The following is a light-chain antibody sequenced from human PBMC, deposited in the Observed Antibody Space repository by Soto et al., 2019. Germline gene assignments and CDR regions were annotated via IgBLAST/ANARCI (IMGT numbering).Light chain of an antibody. Sequence: QSVLTQPPSVSEAPRQRVTISCSGSSSNIGNNAVNWYQQLPGEAPKLLIYYDDLLPSGVSDRFSGSKSGTSASLAINGLQSEDEADYYCAAWDDSLNGYVFGTGTKLTVL. CDR1: SSNIGNNA. CDR2: YDD. J-gene: IGLJ1*01. V-gene: IGLV1-36*01. CDR3: AAWDDSLNGYV.